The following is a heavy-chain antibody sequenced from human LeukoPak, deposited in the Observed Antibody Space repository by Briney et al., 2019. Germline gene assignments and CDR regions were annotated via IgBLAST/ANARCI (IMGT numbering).Heavy chain of an antibody. CDR1: GYTLTELS. CDR3: ARGRRALLLTSTNNWFDP. Sequence: EASVKVSCKVSGYTLTELSMHWVRQAPGKGLEWMGGFDPEDGETIYAQKFQGRVTMTEDTSTDTAYMELSSLRSEDTAVYYCARGRRALLLTSTNNWFDPWGQGTLATVSS. V-gene: IGHV1-24*01. CDR2: FDPEDGET. J-gene: IGHJ5*02. D-gene: IGHD2-21*02.